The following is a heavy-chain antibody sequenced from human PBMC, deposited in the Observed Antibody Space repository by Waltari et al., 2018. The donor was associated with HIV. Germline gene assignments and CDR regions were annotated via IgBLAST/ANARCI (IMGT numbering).Heavy chain of an antibody. D-gene: IGHD2-15*01. CDR3: ASLYCSGGSCYDY. CDR1: GFTFSSYW. Sequence: EVQLVESGGGLVQPGGSLRLSCAASGFTFSSYWMTWVRQAPGKGLEWVANKKQDGSEKYYADSVKGRFTISRDNAKNSLYLQMNSLRAEDTAVYYCASLYCSGGSCYDYWGQGTLVTVSS. V-gene: IGHV3-7*01. CDR2: KKQDGSEK. J-gene: IGHJ4*02.